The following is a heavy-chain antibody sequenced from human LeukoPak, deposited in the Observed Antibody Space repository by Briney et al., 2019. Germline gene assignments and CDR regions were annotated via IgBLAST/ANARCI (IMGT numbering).Heavy chain of an antibody. CDR1: GGSISSSSYY. D-gene: IGHD6-13*01. J-gene: IGHJ4*02. CDR2: IYYSGST. CDR3: AGPSLAAPG. Sequence: SETLSLTCTVSGGSISSSSYYWGWIRQPPGKGLEWIGSIYYSGSTYYNPSLKSRVTISVDTSKNQFSLKLSSVTAADTAVYYCAGPSLAAPGWGQGTLVTVSS. V-gene: IGHV4-39*01.